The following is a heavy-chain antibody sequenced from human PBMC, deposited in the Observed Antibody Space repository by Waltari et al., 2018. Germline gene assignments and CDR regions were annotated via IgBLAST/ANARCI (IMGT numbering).Heavy chain of an antibody. D-gene: IGHD2-21*01. CDR1: GYTFTGYY. CDR2: INPNSGGT. Sequence: QVQLVQSGAEVKKPGASVKVSCKASGYTFTGYYMHWVRQAPGQGLEWMGRINPNSGGTNDAQKFQGRVTMTRDTSISTAYMELNSLRAEDTAVYYCAIELPYCGGDCYYDWGQGTLVTVSS. J-gene: IGHJ4*02. CDR3: AIELPYCGGDCYYD. V-gene: IGHV1-2*06.